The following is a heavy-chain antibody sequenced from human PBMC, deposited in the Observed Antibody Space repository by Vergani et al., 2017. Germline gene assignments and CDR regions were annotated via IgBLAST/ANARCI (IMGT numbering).Heavy chain of an antibody. D-gene: IGHD1-7*01. CDR3: VYRKTECGTTGCFYPFDYYYYMDV. CDR2: IYWNDDQ. V-gene: IGHV2-5*04. J-gene: IGHJ6*03. CDR1: GFSLNTRGVS. Sequence: QITLKESGPTLVKPTQTLTLTCTFSGFSLNTRGVSVAWIRQPPGKALDWLALIYWNDDQHYSPSLNNRVTITKDTSKNQVVLTMPNMDYVDTGTYYCVYRKTECGTTGCFYPFDYYYYMDVWGKGTTVTVSS.